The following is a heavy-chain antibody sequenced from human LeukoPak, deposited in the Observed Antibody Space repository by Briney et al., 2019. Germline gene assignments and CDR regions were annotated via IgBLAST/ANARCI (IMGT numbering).Heavy chain of an antibody. V-gene: IGHV4-39*01. D-gene: IGHD3-10*01. CDR1: GGSITSSNYY. CDR2: FYYSGST. Sequence: SETLSLTCTVFGGSITSSNYYWGWIRQPPGKGLEWIGSFYYSGSTNYNPSLKSRVTISVDTSKNQFSLKLSSVTAADTAVYYCVYYYGSGSVEYWGQGTLVTVSS. CDR3: VYYYGSGSVEY. J-gene: IGHJ4*02.